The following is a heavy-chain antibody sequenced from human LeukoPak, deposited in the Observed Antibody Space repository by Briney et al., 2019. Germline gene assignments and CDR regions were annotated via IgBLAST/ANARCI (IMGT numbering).Heavy chain of an antibody. CDR3: ARGGRGYYDEHL. Sequence: PSETLSLTCAVYGGSFSGYYWSWIRQPPGKGLEWIGEINHSGSTNYNPSLKSRVTISVDTSKNQFSLKLSSVTAADTAVYYCARGGRGYYDEHLWGQGTLVTVSS. CDR2: INHSGST. CDR1: GGSFSGYY. D-gene: IGHD3-22*01. V-gene: IGHV4-34*01. J-gene: IGHJ5*02.